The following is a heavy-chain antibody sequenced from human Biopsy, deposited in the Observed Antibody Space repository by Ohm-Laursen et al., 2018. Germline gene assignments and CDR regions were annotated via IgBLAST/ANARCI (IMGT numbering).Heavy chain of an antibody. D-gene: IGHD5-12*01. J-gene: IGHJ6*02. V-gene: IGHV4-38-2*01. CDR2: IYYDGIT. Sequence: GILSLTCAVSGYSVTNDYYWGWIRQPPGKGLEWIGNIYYDGITYYNPSLKSRVAMSVDTSKNQFSLRLTSVTAADTAVYYCARVAGGYAYYYGMDVWGQGTTVTVSS. CDR1: GYSVTNDYY. CDR3: ARVAGGYAYYYGMDV.